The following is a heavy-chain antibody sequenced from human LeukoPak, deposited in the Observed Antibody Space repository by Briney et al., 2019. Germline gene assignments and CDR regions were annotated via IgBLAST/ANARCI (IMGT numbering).Heavy chain of an antibody. J-gene: IGHJ6*02. CDR3: ARGPYSYAGYYYGMDV. V-gene: IGHV3-13*01. CDR2: IGTAGDT. Sequence: GGSLRLSCAASGFTFSSYDVHWVRQATGKGLEWVSAIGTAGDTYYPGSVKGRFTISRENAKNSLCLQMNSLRAGDTAVYYCARGPYSYAGYYYGMDVWGQGTTVTVSS. D-gene: IGHD5-18*01. CDR1: GFTFSSYD.